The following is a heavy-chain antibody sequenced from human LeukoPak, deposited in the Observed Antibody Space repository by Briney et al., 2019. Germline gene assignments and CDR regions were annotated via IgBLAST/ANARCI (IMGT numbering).Heavy chain of an antibody. Sequence: VGSLRLSCSVSGFTFSTYVMHWVRQAPGKGLEYVSAISSNGDNTYYADSVKGRFTISRDNSKNTLYLQMSSLRGDDTGVYYCVRGTGYWGQGTLVTVPS. CDR2: ISSNGDNT. J-gene: IGHJ4*02. V-gene: IGHV3-64D*06. CDR1: GFTFSTYV. CDR3: VRGTGY.